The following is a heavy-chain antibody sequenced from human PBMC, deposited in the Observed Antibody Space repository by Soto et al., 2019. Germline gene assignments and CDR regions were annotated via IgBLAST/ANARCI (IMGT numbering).Heavy chain of an antibody. D-gene: IGHD1-1*01. Sequence: GGSLRLSCTGSGFTFGAYPLSWFRQAPGKDLEWVGFIRTKAYGTTEYAASVRGRFTISRDDSKSIAYLEMNNLKTEDTAVYFCARGETGMELSQVWFDPWGQGTLVTLSS. CDR3: ARGETGMELSQVWFDP. V-gene: IGHV3-49*03. CDR1: GFTFGAYP. CDR2: IRTKAYGTT. J-gene: IGHJ5*02.